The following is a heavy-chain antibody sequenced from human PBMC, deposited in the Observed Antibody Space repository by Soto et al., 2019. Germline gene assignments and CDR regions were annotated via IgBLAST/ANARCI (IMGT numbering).Heavy chain of an antibody. CDR3: ARGPSYYDSSGYYVYGMDV. CDR1: GGTFSIYA. CDR2: IIPIFGTA. V-gene: IGHV1-69*01. Sequence: SVKVSCKGSGGTFSIYAISWVRQAPGQGLEWMGGIIPIFGTANYAQKFQGRVTITADESTSTAYMELSSLRSEDTAVYYCARGPSYYDSSGYYVYGMDVWGQGTTVTVSS. J-gene: IGHJ6*02. D-gene: IGHD3-22*01.